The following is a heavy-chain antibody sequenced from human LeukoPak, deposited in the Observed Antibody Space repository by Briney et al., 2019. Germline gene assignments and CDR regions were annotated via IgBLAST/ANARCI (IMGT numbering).Heavy chain of an antibody. CDR2: IYYSGST. CDR1: GGSISSSSYY. CDR3: ARELLIRYLDWLSTD. V-gene: IGHV4-39*07. D-gene: IGHD3-9*01. Sequence: PSETLSLTCTVSGGSISSSSYYWGWIRQPPGKGLEWIGSIYYSGSTYYNPSLKSRVTISVDASKNQFSLKLSSVTAADTAVYYCARELLIRYLDWLSTDWGQGTLVTVSS. J-gene: IGHJ4*02.